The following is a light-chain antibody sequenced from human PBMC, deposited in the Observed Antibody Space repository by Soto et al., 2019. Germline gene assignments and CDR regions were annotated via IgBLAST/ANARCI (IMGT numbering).Light chain of an antibody. CDR2: VNT. Sequence: QSVLTQPPSVSGAPGQRVTISCTGSSSNIGARFDVHWYRHLPGTAPKLLISVNTNGPSGVAARFSGSKSGTSASLAIAGLRAEDEADYYCQSYDRSLAGFVFGTGTKLTVL. J-gene: IGLJ1*01. V-gene: IGLV1-40*01. CDR3: QSYDRSLAGFV. CDR1: SSNIGARFD.